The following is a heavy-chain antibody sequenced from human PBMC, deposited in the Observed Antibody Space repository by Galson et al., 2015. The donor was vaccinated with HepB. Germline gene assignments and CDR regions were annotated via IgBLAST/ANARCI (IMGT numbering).Heavy chain of an antibody. CDR3: ARYQLLIAVTPRGWFDP. D-gene: IGHD6-19*01. CDR2: IYSGGST. Sequence: SLRLSCAASGFTVSSNYMSWVRQAPGKGLEWVSVIYSGGSTYYADSVKGRFTISRDNSKNTLYLQMNSLRAEDTAVYYCARYQLLIAVTPRGWFDPWGQGTLFTVSS. V-gene: IGHV3-66*02. J-gene: IGHJ5*02. CDR1: GFTVSSNY.